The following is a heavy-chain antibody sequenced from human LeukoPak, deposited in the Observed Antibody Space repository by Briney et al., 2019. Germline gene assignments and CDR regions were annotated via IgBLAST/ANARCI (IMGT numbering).Heavy chain of an antibody. V-gene: IGHV3-33*01. Sequence: GGSLRLSCAASGFTFSSYGMHWVRQAPGKGLEWVSVIWYDGSNKYYADSVKGRFTISRDNSKNTLYLQMNSLRAEDTAVYYCAGSIAVAGSIDYWGQGTLVTVSS. CDR3: AGSIAVAGSIDY. CDR1: GFTFSSYG. D-gene: IGHD6-19*01. CDR2: IWYDGSNK. J-gene: IGHJ4*02.